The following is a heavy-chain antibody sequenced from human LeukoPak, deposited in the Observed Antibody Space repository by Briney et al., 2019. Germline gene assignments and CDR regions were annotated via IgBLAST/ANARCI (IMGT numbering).Heavy chain of an antibody. Sequence: GGSLRLSCAASGFTFSSHSMNWVRQAPGKGLEWVSSISSSSSYIYYADSVKGRFTISRDNAKNSLYLQMNSLRAEDTAVYYCASEAPLWRSGTPREAFDIWGQGTMVIVSS. V-gene: IGHV3-21*01. CDR2: ISSSSSYI. CDR3: ASEAPLWRSGTPREAFDI. D-gene: IGHD3-3*01. CDR1: GFTFSSHS. J-gene: IGHJ3*02.